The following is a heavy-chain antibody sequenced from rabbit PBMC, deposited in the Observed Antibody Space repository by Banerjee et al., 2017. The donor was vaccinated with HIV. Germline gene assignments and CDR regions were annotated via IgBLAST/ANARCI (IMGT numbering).Heavy chain of an antibody. Sequence: ETGGGLVQPGGSLTLSCKASGFDFSNYYMCWVRQAPGKGLEWIGCINSSSRNVVYASWATGRFTISKTSSTTVTLQMTSLTAADTATYLCARDLAGVIGWNFDLWGPGTLVTVS. D-gene: IGHD4-1*01. CDR2: INSSSRNV. J-gene: IGHJ4*01. CDR1: GFDFSNYY. V-gene: IGHV1S40*01. CDR3: ARDLAGVIGWNFDL.